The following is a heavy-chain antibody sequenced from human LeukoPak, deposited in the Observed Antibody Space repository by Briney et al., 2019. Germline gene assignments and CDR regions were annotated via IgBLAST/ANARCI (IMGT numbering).Heavy chain of an antibody. CDR3: ASRRYDYVWGSYPPDAFDI. CDR2: IIPIFGTA. Sequence: SVKVSCKASGGTFSSYAISWVRQAPGQGLEWMGGIIPIFGTANYAQKFQGRVTITTDESTSTAYMELSSLRSEDTAVYHCASRRYDYVWGSYPPDAFDIWGQGTMVTVSS. D-gene: IGHD3-16*02. J-gene: IGHJ3*02. CDR1: GGTFSSYA. V-gene: IGHV1-69*05.